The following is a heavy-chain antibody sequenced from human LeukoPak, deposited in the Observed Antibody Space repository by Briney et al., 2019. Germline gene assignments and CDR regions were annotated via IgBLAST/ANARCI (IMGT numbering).Heavy chain of an antibody. J-gene: IGHJ4*02. CDR3: ARDIQGYTARPLPDY. D-gene: IGHD6-13*01. Sequence: GGSLSLSCAASGFTFSSYAMSWVRQAPGQGQERDSAISGSGGSTSYEDSVKGRFTISRENTTKKLYLPMKSLRAAATAVSYFARDIQGYTARPLPDYWGQGTLVTVSS. V-gene: IGHV3-23*01. CDR2: ISGSGGST. CDR1: GFTFSSYA.